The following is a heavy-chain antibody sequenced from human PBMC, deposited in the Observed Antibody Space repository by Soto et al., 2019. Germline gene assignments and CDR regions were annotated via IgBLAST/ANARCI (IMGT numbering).Heavy chain of an antibody. J-gene: IGHJ4*02. CDR2: ISGSGGST. Sequence: XXSLRLSYAAGGFTFRSYVMGWVPQAPGKGLELVSAISGSGGSTYYADSVKGRFTISRDNSKDTLYLQMNSLSPEDTAVYFCAKDQGQWLDPDFDYWGQGTLVTVSS. V-gene: IGHV3-23*01. CDR3: AKDQGQWLDPDFDY. D-gene: IGHD6-19*01. CDR1: GFTFRSYV.